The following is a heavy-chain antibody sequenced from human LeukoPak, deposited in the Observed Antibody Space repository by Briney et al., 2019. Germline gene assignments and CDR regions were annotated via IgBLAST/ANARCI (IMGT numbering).Heavy chain of an antibody. CDR2: INSDGSST. D-gene: IGHD1-26*01. CDR3: ARAVVGADFDY. V-gene: IGHV3-74*01. Sequence: GGSLRLSCAASGFTFSSYWMHWVRQAPGKGLVWVSRINSDGSSTSYADSVKGRFTISRDNAKNTLYLQMNSLGAEETAVYYCARAVVGADFDYWGQGTLVTVSS. CDR1: GFTFSSYW. J-gene: IGHJ4*02.